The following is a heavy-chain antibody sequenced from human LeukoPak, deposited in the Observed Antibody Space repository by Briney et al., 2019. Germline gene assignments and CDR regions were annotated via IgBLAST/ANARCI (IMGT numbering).Heavy chain of an antibody. CDR1: GYTFTGYY. Sequence: GASVKVSCKASGYTFTGYYMHWVRQAPGQGLEWMGGIIPIFGTANYAQKFQGRVTITADESTSTAYMELSSLRSEDTAVYYCARNYYDSSGYYHLFDYWGQGTLVTVSS. CDR3: ARNYYDSSGYYHLFDY. CDR2: IIPIFGTA. V-gene: IGHV1-69*13. D-gene: IGHD3-22*01. J-gene: IGHJ4*02.